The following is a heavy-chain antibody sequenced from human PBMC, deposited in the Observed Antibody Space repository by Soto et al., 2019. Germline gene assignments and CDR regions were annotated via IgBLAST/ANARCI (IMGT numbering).Heavy chain of an antibody. V-gene: IGHV3-49*04. CDR2: IRSKAYGGTT. Sequence: PGGSLRLSCAASGFTFSSYAMSWVRQAPGKGLEWVGFIRSKAYGGTTEYAASVKGRFTISRDDSKSIAYLQMNSLKTEDTAVYYCTAQDFWSGSGPDYWGQGTLVTVSS. CDR3: TAQDFWSGSGPDY. CDR1: GFTFSSYA. J-gene: IGHJ4*02. D-gene: IGHD3-3*01.